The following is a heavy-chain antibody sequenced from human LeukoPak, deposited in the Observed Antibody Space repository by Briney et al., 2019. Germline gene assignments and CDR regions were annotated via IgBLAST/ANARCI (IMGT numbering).Heavy chain of an antibody. CDR2: ISTGSSTI. CDR1: GLTFTSYN. CDR3: ARDGGGQQQLVRVYFDY. J-gene: IGHJ4*02. Sequence: GGSLRLSCGASGLTFTSYNMIWVRQAPGKGLEWVSSISTGSSTIYYADSVKGRFTISRDNARNSLYLQMNSLRDEDTAVYYCARDGGGQQQLVRVYFDYWGQGTLVTVSS. D-gene: IGHD6-13*01. V-gene: IGHV3-48*02.